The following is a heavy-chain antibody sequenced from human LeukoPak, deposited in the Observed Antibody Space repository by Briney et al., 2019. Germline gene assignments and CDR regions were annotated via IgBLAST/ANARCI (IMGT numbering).Heavy chain of an antibody. V-gene: IGHV4-39*07. CDR2: IYYSGST. D-gene: IGHD6-13*01. Sequence: SETLSLTCTVSGGSISSSSYYWGWIRQPPGKGLEWIGSIYYSGSTYYNPSLKSRVTISVDTSKNQFSLKLSSVTAADTAVYYCARVRGGSSSWYDYWGQGTLVTVSS. J-gene: IGHJ4*02. CDR1: GGSISSSSYY. CDR3: ARVRGGSSSWYDY.